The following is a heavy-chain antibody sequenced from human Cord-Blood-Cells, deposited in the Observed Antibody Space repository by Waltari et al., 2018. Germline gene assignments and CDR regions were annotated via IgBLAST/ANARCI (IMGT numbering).Heavy chain of an antibody. CDR3: ARETSEVLRFLEWLLYSGWFDP. CDR2: INHSGST. V-gene: IGHV4-34*01. CDR1: GGSFSGYY. D-gene: IGHD3-3*01. Sequence: QVQLQQWGAGLLKPSETLSLTCAVYGGSFSGYYWSWIRQPPGKGLEWIGEINHSGSTNHNPSLKSRVTLSVDTSKNQFSLKRSSVTAADTAVYYCARETSEVLRFLEWLLYSGWFDPWGQGTLVTVSS. J-gene: IGHJ5*02.